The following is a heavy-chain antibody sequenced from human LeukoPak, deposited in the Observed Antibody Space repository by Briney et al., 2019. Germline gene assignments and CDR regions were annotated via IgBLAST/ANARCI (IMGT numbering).Heavy chain of an antibody. D-gene: IGHD7-27*01. CDR2: LYGGGNT. J-gene: IGHJ4*02. CDR3: ARERDNSGPFDY. V-gene: IGHV3-53*01. Sequence: GGSLRLSCAASGFTVSSNDMSWVRQAPGKGLEWVSILYGGGNTYYADSVKGRFTISRDNSKNTLYLQMNSLRAEDTAVYYCARERDNSGPFDYWGQGTLVTVSS. CDR1: GFTVSSND.